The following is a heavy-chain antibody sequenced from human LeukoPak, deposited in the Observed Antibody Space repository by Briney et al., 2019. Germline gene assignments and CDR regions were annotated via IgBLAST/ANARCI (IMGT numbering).Heavy chain of an antibody. CDR1: GFTFSSYA. D-gene: IGHD2-21*02. CDR2: ISYDGSNK. J-gene: IGHJ3*02. V-gene: IGHV3-30-3*01. CDR3: ARTLCGGDCPNAFDI. Sequence: GRSLRLSCAASGFTFSSYAMHWVRQAPGKGLEWVAVISYDGSNKYCADSVKGRFTISRDNSKNTLYLQMNSLRAEDTAVYYCARTLCGGDCPNAFDIWGQGTMVTVSS.